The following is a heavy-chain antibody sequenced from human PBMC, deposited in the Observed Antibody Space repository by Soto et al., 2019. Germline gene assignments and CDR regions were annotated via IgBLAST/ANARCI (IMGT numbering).Heavy chain of an antibody. CDR3: ARIRSIVGATMTHYYGMDV. CDR2: ISSSSSYI. J-gene: IGHJ6*02. V-gene: IGHV3-21*03. Sequence: GGSLRLSCAASGFTFSSYSMNWVRQAPGKGLEWVSSISSSSSYIYYSTSLKTRLTISKDTSKNQVVLTMTNMDPVDTATYYCARIRSIVGATMTHYYGMDVWGQGTTVTVSS. CDR1: GFTFSSYS. D-gene: IGHD1-26*01.